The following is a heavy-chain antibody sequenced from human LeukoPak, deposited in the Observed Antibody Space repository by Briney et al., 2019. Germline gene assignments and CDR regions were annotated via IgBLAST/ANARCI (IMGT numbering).Heavy chain of an antibody. J-gene: IGHJ4*02. D-gene: IGHD6-19*01. Sequence: PSQTLSLTCTVSGGSISSDGYYWSWIRQHPGKGLVWIGYIYYSGSTYYNPSLKSRVTISVEKSKNQFSLKLSSVTAADTAVYYCARVGLNRGAQWLVSDYWGQGTLVTVSS. CDR3: ARVGLNRGAQWLVSDY. CDR1: GGSISSDGYY. CDR2: IYYSGST. V-gene: IGHV4-31*03.